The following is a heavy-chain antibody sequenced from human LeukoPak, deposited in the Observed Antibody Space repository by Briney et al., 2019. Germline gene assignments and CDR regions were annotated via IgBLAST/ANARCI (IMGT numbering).Heavy chain of an antibody. V-gene: IGHV1-2*02. CDR2: INPNSGGT. J-gene: IGHJ6*03. Sequence: ASVKVSCKASGYTFTGYYMHWVRQAPGQGLQWMGWINPNSGGTNYAQKFQGRVTITADESTSTAYMELSSLRSEDTAVYYCARGPIHSSGSYYRAAEYYYYYYMDVWGKGTTVTISS. CDR1: GYTFTGYY. D-gene: IGHD3-10*01. CDR3: ARGPIHSSGSYYRAAEYYYYYYMDV.